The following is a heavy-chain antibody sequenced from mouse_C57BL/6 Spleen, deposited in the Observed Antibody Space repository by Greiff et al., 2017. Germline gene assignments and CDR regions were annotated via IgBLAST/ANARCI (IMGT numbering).Heavy chain of an antibody. CDR1: GYTFTGYW. V-gene: IGHV1-9*01. CDR2: ILPGSGST. CDR3: AREGLRHRFAY. D-gene: IGHD2-4*01. Sequence: QVQLQQSGAELMKPGASVKLSCKATGYTFTGYWIEWVKQRPGHGLEWIGEILPGSGSTNYNEKFKGKATFTADTYSNTAYMQLSSLTTEDSAIYYCAREGLRHRFAYWGQGTLVTVSA. J-gene: IGHJ3*01.